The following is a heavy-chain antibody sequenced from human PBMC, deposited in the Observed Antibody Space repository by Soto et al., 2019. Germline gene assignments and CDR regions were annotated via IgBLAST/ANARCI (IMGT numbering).Heavy chain of an antibody. V-gene: IGHV3-30-3*01. J-gene: IGHJ3*02. CDR1: GFTFSSYA. Sequence: QVQLVESGGGVVQPGRSLRLSCAASGFTFSSYAMHWVRQAPGKGLEWVAVISYDGSNKYYADSVKGRFTISRDNSKNTLYLQMNSLRAEDTAVYYCARVLGDTGIWGQGTMVTVSS. D-gene: IGHD2-21*01. CDR3: ARVLGDTGI. CDR2: ISYDGSNK.